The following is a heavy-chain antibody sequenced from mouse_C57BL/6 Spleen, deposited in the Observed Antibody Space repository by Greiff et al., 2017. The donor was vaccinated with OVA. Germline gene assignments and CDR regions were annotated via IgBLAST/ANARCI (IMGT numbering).Heavy chain of an antibody. V-gene: IGHV5-6*01. CDR2: ISSGGSYT. D-gene: IGHD1-1*01. J-gene: IGHJ1*03. Sequence: EVKLVESGGDLVKPGGSLKLSCAASGFTFSSYGMSWVRQTPDKRLEWVATISSGGSYTYYPDSVKGRFTISRDNAKNTLYLQMSSLKSEDTAMYYCARHRDYGSSYYWYFDVWGTGTTVTVSS. CDR1: GFTFSSYG. CDR3: ARHRDYGSSYYWYFDV.